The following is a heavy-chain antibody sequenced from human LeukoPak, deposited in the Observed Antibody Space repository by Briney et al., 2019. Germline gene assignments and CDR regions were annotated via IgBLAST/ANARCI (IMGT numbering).Heavy chain of an antibody. Sequence: GGSLRLSCAASGFTFSRYWMSWVRQAPGKGLEWVANVKKDGSEKYYVDSVKGRFTVSRDNAKNSLYLQATSLRVDDTAVYFCARGSGWLDYWGQGTLVTVS. CDR3: ARGSGWLDY. V-gene: IGHV3-7*03. D-gene: IGHD6-19*01. J-gene: IGHJ4*02. CDR1: GFTFSRYW. CDR2: VKKDGSEK.